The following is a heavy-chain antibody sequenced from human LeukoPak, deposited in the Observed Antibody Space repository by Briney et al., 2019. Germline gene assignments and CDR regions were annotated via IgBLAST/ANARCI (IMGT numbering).Heavy chain of an antibody. V-gene: IGHV4-4*07. CDR3: ARYGPGSGSYSRYFDY. Sequence: SETLSLTCTVSGGSISSYYWSWIRQPAGKGLEWIGRIYTSGSTNYNPSLKSRVTMSVDTSKNQFSLKLSSVTAADTAVYYCARYGPGSGSYSRYFDYWGQGTLVTVSS. D-gene: IGHD3-10*01. J-gene: IGHJ4*02. CDR1: GGSISSYY. CDR2: IYTSGST.